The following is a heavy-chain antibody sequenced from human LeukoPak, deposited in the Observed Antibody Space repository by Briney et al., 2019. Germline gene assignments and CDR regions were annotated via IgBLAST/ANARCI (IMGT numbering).Heavy chain of an antibody. CDR3: ARVGYGGNSV. Sequence: ASVKVSCKASGGTFSCYAISWVRQAPGQGLEWMGGIIPIFGTANYAQKFQGRVTITTDESTSTAYMELSSLRSEDTAVYYCARVGYGGNSVWGQGTLVTVSS. J-gene: IGHJ4*02. D-gene: IGHD4-23*01. V-gene: IGHV1-69*05. CDR2: IIPIFGTA. CDR1: GGTFSCYA.